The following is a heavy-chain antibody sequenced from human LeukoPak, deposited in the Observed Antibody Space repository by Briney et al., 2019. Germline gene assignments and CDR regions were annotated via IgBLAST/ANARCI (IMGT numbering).Heavy chain of an antibody. V-gene: IGHV4-61*01. Sequence: PSETLSLTCTVSGGSVSSGSYYWSWIRQPPGKGLEWIGYIYYSGSTNYNPSLKSRVTISVDTSKNQFSLKLSSVTAADTAVYYRARGYERWLAPFDYWGQGTLVTVSS. CDR1: GGSVSSGSYY. CDR3: ARGYERWLAPFDY. CDR2: IYYSGST. D-gene: IGHD6-19*01. J-gene: IGHJ4*02.